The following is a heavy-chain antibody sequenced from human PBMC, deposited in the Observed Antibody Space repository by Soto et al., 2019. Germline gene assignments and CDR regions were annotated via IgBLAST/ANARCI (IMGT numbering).Heavy chain of an antibody. V-gene: IGHV1-69*13. J-gene: IGHJ6*02. CDR1: GGSVNSYA. D-gene: IGHD4-4*01. CDR2: IIPIFGTA. CDR3: ARAATVTTFRLHSPDYYYYGMDV. Sequence: SGKVSCKACGGSVNSYAISWLLQTPLQVLDWMGGIIPIFGTANYSQKFHGRVTITADESTSTAYMELSSLRSEDTAVHYCARAATVTTFRLHSPDYYYYGMDVWGQGTTVTVS.